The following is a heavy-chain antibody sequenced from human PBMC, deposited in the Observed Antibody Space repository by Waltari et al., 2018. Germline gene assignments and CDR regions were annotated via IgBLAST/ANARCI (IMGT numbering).Heavy chain of an antibody. CDR2: IHTFGGP. Sequence: QVQLQESGPGLVKPSETLSLTCSVSGGTISSSNYYWSWLRQPAGKGLEWIGRIHTFGGPNYNPSLRSRVTMSFDTSKNRFSLNLSSVTAADTAVYYCARCRYLEEYYYVDIWGKGTTVTVSS. CDR3: ARCRYLEEYYYVDI. D-gene: IGHD3-3*01. CDR1: GGTISSSNYY. V-gene: IGHV4-61*02. J-gene: IGHJ6*03.